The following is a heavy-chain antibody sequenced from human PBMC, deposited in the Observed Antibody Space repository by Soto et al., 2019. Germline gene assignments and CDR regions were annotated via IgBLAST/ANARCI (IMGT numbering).Heavy chain of an antibody. CDR3: VRARIDY. CDR2: IEPDGSDK. J-gene: IGHJ4*02. CDR1: GFTFSDYW. Sequence: GGSLRLSCEASGFTFSDYWMTWVRQAPGKGLEWVANIEPDGSDKYYADSVKGRFTISRDHAKNSLFLQMNSLRAEDTAVYYCVRARIDYWGQGALVTVSS. V-gene: IGHV3-7*01.